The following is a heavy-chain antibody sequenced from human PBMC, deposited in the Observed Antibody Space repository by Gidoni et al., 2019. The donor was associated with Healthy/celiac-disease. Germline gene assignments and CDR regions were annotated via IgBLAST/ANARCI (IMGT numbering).Heavy chain of an antibody. CDR1: GGSIRSGGYY. Sequence: QVQLQESGPGLVKPSQTLSLTCTVSGGSIRSGGYYWSWIRQHPGKGLEWIGYIYYSGSTYYNPSLKSRVTISVDTSKNQFSLKLSSVTAADTAVYYCARDILGIAGWVAFDIWGQGTMVTVSS. CDR3: ARDILGIAGWVAFDI. CDR2: IYYSGST. V-gene: IGHV4-31*03. D-gene: IGHD7-27*01. J-gene: IGHJ3*02.